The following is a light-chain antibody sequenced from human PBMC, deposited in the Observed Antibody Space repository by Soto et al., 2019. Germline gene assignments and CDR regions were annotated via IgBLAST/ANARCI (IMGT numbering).Light chain of an antibody. CDR3: QQYDNWPPIT. Sequence: EIVLTQSPGTLSLSSGERGALSCRASQRFGSSNLAWYQQKPGQAPRLLIYSTSSRATGIPDRFSGSGSGTEFTLTISSLQSEDFAVYYCQQYDNWPPITFGQGTRLEIK. J-gene: IGKJ5*01. CDR2: STS. V-gene: IGKV3-20*01. CDR1: QRFGSSN.